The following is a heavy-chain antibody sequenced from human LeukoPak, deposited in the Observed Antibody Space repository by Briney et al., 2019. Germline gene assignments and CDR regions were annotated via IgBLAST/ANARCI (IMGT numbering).Heavy chain of an antibody. V-gene: IGHV1-2*02. J-gene: IGHJ4*02. CDR1: GYTFTGYY. Sequence: ASVKVSCKASGYTFTGYYMHWVRQAPGQGLEWMGWMSRNSRGTNYAQKFQGRVTMTRDTSISTVYMELSRLRSDDTAVYYCARADVSPTYDYVWGSYRYGYFDYWGQGTLVTVSS. CDR3: ARADVSPTYDYVWGSYRYGYFDY. CDR2: MSRNSRGT. D-gene: IGHD3-16*02.